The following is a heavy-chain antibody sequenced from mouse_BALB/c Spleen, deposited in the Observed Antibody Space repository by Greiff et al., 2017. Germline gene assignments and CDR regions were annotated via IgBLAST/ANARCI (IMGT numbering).Heavy chain of an antibody. CDR1: GYTFTDYY. V-gene: IGHV1-77*01. CDR2: IYPGSGNT. D-gene: IGHD4-1*01. CDR3: ATGRYFDV. Sequence: VQLQQSGAELARPGASVKLSCKASGYTFTDYYINWVKQRTGQGLEWIGEIYPGSGNTYYNEKFKGKATLTADKSSSTAYMQLSSLTSEDSAVYFCATGRYFDVWGAGTTVTVSS. J-gene: IGHJ1*01.